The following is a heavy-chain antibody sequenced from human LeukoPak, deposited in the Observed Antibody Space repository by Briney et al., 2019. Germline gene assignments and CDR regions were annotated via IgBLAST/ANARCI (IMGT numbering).Heavy chain of an antibody. CDR3: AELGITMIGGV. J-gene: IGHJ6*04. CDR2: INQDGTEK. Sequence: QTGGSLRLSCAASGITFSTYWMNWVRQAPGKGLEWVANINQDGTEKYYVDSVKGRFTISRDNAKNSLYLQMSSLRAEDTAVYYCAELGITMIGGVWGKGTTVTISS. D-gene: IGHD3-10*02. V-gene: IGHV3-7*01. CDR1: GITFSTYW.